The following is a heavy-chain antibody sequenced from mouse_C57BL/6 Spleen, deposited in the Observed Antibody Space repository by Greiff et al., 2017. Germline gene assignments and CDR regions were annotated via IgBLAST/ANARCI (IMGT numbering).Heavy chain of an antibody. CDR3: ARIPPTVVGGFDY. CDR2: IRNKANGYTT. D-gene: IGHD1-1*01. CDR1: GFTFPDYY. Sequence: EVKVVESGGGLVQPGGSLSLSCAASGFTFPDYYMSWVRQPPGKALEWLGFIRNKANGYTTEYSASVKGRFTISRDNSQSILYLQMNALRAEDSATYDCARIPPTVVGGFDYWGQGTTLTVSS. V-gene: IGHV7-3*01. J-gene: IGHJ2*01.